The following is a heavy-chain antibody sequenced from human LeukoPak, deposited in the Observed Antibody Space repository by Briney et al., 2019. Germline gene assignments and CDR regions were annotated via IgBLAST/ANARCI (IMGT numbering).Heavy chain of an antibody. Sequence: PGGSLRLSCAASGFTFSNYDMHWVRQATGKGLEWVSGIGTAGDIYYPGSVKGRFTISRENAKNSLYLQMNSLRAEDTAVYYCARVLRYCSGGNCYSGGLGYMDVWGKGTTVTISS. CDR1: GFTFSNYD. CDR2: IGTAGDI. CDR3: ARVLRYCSGGNCYSGGLGYMDV. J-gene: IGHJ6*03. V-gene: IGHV3-13*01. D-gene: IGHD2-15*01.